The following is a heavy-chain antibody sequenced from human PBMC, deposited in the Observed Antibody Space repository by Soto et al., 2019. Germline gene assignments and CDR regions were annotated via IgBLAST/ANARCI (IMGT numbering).Heavy chain of an antibody. Sequence: QVQVVQSGAEVKKPGSSVKVSCKVSGGIFTNNAISWVRQAPGQGLEWLGGVIPLFDTAYYAQIFRGRLRISADRATTTAYMALSGLTSADTAVYFCATGGHNDGYNFYHGMDVWGQGTTVTVS. CDR3: ATGGHNDGYNFYHGMDV. D-gene: IGHD5-18*01. CDR2: VIPLFDTA. V-gene: IGHV1-69*06. CDR1: GGIFTNNA. J-gene: IGHJ6*02.